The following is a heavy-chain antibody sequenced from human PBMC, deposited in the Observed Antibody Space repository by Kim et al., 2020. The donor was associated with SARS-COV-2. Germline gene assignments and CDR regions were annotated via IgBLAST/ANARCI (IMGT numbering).Heavy chain of an antibody. V-gene: IGHV3-7*01. CDR3: ARGPVYPIFDP. J-gene: IGHJ5*02. Sequence: KYYVYSVKGLFTISRDNAKNSLYLQMNSLRAEDTAVYYCARGPVYPIFDPWGQGTLVTVSS. D-gene: IGHD2-2*02. CDR2: K.